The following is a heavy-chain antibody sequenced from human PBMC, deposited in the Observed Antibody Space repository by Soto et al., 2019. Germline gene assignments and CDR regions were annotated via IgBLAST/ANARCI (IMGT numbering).Heavy chain of an antibody. CDR1: GYTFTSYG. V-gene: IGHV1-18*01. Sequence: ASVKVSCKASGYTFTSYGISWVRQAPGQGLEWMGWISAYNSNTNYAQKLQGRVTMTTDTSTSTAYMELRSLRSDDTAVYYCARASPTYYDSLTSTQHLRYGMDVWGQGTTVTVSS. D-gene: IGHD3-9*01. J-gene: IGHJ6*02. CDR2: ISAYNSNT. CDR3: ARASPTYYDSLTSTQHLRYGMDV.